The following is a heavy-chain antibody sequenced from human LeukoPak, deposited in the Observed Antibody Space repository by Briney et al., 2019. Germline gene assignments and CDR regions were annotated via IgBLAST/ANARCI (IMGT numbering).Heavy chain of an antibody. J-gene: IGHJ4*02. CDR2: IGYDGVNK. CDR3: ARDFLRGAPYYFDY. Sequence: GRSLRLSCAASGFTFSSYPMHWVRQAPGKGLEWVAVIGYDGVNKFYTDSVKGRFTISRDDSKNTLYLQMDSLRAEDTAVYYCARDFLRGAPYYFDYWGQGTLVTVSS. CDR1: GFTFSSYP. D-gene: IGHD3-10*01. V-gene: IGHV3-30*04.